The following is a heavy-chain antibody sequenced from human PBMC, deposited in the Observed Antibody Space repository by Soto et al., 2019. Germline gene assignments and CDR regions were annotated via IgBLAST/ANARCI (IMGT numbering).Heavy chain of an antibody. J-gene: IGHJ4*02. CDR2: IYTDDNT. V-gene: IGHV3-NL1*01. Sequence: PGGSLRLSCAASGFTFSSYGMHWVRQAPGKGLEWVSVIYTDDNTYYADSVKGRFTISRDKSKNTLYLQMNSLRAQDTAVYYCATSSGWYCFDYWGQGTLVTVSS. D-gene: IGHD6-19*01. CDR3: ATSSGWYCFDY. CDR1: GFTFSSYG.